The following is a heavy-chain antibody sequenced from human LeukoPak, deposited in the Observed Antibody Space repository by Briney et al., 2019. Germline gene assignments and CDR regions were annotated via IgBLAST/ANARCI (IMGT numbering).Heavy chain of an antibody. D-gene: IGHD1-26*01. Sequence: PGGSLRLSCAASGFTFSRYWIHWARQTPGKGLVWVSRINTDGSYTSYADSVKGRFTVSRDNAKNTLYLQMNSLRAEDTAVYYCARGDQRVGTTRGFDYWGQGTLVTVSS. CDR3: ARGDQRVGTTRGFDY. J-gene: IGHJ4*02. V-gene: IGHV3-74*01. CDR2: INTDGSYT. CDR1: GFTFSRYW.